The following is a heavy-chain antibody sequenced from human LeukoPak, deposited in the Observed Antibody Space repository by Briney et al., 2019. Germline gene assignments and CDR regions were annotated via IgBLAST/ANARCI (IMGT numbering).Heavy chain of an antibody. D-gene: IGHD3-10*01. CDR3: AKGLLWFGELLSPLDY. Sequence: GGSLRPSCAASGFTFRSYGMHWGRQAPGKGLEGVAVISYDGSNKYYADSVKGRFTISRDNSKNTLYLQMNSLRAEDTAVYYCAKGLLWFGELLSPLDYWGQGTLVTVSS. V-gene: IGHV3-30*18. J-gene: IGHJ4*02. CDR2: ISYDGSNK. CDR1: GFTFRSYG.